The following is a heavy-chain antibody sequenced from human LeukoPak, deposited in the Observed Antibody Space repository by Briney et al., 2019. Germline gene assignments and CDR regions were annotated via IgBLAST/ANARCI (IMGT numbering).Heavy chain of an antibody. J-gene: IGHJ5*02. CDR3: ARDRRVGATNWGVDP. CDR2: INPNSGGT. CDR1: GYTFTGYY. D-gene: IGHD1-26*01. V-gene: IGHV1-2*06. Sequence: ASVKVSCKASGYTFTGYYMHWVRQAPGQGLEWMGRINPNSGGTNYAQKFQGRVTMTRDTSISTAYMELSRLRSDDTAVYYCARDRRVGATNWGVDPWGQGTLVTVSS.